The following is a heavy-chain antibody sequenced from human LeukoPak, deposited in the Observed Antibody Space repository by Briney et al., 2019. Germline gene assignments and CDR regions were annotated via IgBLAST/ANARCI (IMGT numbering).Heavy chain of an antibody. Sequence: GGSLGLSCAASGFTFDDYGMSWVRQAPGKGLEWVSGINWNGGSTGYADSVKGRFTISRDNAKNSLYLQINSLRAEDTALYYCAREGTVATDYYYMDVWGKGTTVTVSS. V-gene: IGHV3-20*04. CDR2: INWNGGST. J-gene: IGHJ6*03. CDR3: AREGTVATDYYYMDV. CDR1: GFTFDDYG. D-gene: IGHD4-11*01.